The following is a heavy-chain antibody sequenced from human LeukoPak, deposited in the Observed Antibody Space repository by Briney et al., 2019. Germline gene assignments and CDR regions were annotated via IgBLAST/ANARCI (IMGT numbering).Heavy chain of an antibody. Sequence: PGGSLRLACAASGFTFSSYAMHWVRQVPGKGLEWVSLISSSGGNTYYADSVKGRFTISRDNSKNTLSLQMNSLRVEDTAIYYCAKDIQLSTWGLGTMVTVSS. D-gene: IGHD3-16*02. J-gene: IGHJ3*01. V-gene: IGHV3-23*01. CDR1: GFTFSSYA. CDR2: ISSSGGNT. CDR3: AKDIQLST.